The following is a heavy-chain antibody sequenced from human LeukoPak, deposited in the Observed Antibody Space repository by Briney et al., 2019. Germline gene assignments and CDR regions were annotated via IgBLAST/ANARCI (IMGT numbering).Heavy chain of an antibody. CDR2: IYHSGST. J-gene: IGHJ5*02. CDR1: GASISGSSYY. Sequence: TTSETLSLTCTVSGASISGSSYYWGWIRQPPGKGLEWIGNIYHSGSTSYNPSLKSRVTISVDTSKNQFSLKLSSVTAADTAVYYCARGRGYYGSGSYYSWGQGTLVTVSS. V-gene: IGHV4-39*01. D-gene: IGHD3-10*01. CDR3: ARGRGYYGSGSYYS.